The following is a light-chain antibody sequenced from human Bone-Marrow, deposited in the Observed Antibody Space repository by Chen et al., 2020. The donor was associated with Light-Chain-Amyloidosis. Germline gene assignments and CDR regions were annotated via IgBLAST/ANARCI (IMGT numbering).Light chain of an antibody. Sequence: QSMLTQPPSASGTPGQRISISCSGSDFDIGSNPVSWFQHVPETAPKLLIYGQNLRPAGVPDRFSGSKSGTSAALAISGLQSEDEATYCCAVWDDALTGWIFGGGTKLSVL. CDR3: AVWDDALTGWI. CDR1: DFDIGSNP. J-gene: IGLJ2*01. CDR2: GQN. V-gene: IGLV1-44*01.